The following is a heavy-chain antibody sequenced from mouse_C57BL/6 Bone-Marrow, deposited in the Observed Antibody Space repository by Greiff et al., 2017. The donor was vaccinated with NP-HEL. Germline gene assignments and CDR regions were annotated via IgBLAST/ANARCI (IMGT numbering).Heavy chain of an antibody. CDR2: IRNKANNHAT. CDR1: GFTFSDAW. Sequence: EVQGVESGGGLVQPGGSMKLSCAASGFTFSDAWMDWVRQSPEKGLEWVAEIRNKANNHATYYAESVKGRFTISRDDSKSSVYLQMNSLRAEDTGIYYCTRRSPYAMDYWGQGTSVTVSS. CDR3: TRRSPYAMDY. J-gene: IGHJ4*01. V-gene: IGHV6-6*01.